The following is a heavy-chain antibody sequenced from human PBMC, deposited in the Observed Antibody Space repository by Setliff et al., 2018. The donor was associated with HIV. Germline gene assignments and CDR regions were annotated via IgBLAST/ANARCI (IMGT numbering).Heavy chain of an antibody. V-gene: IGHV4-39*01. CDR1: GGSVSSSSSY. CDR3: ARHGVDDTSANYFRFGVHDH. D-gene: IGHD3-22*01. Sequence: PSETLSLTCTVSGGSVSSSSSYWGWIRQPPGKGLEWIGNVCSSRSSYYNPSLKRRVTISVDTSKNQFSLTLSSVTAADTAVYYCARHGVDDTSANYFRFGVHDHWGQGTLVTVSS. CDR2: VCSSRSS. J-gene: IGHJ4*02.